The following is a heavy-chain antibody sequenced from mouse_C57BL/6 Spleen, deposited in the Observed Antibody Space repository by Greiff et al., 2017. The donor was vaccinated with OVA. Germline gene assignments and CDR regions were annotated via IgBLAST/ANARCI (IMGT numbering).Heavy chain of an antibody. D-gene: IGHD1-3*01. V-gene: IGHV5-12*01. CDR1: GFTFSDYY. CDR3: ARSGGGAYAMDY. CDR2: ISNGGGST. J-gene: IGHJ4*01. Sequence: EVKLVESGGGLVQPGGSLKLSCAASGFTFSDYYMYWVRQTPEKRLEWVAYISNGGGSTYYPDTVKGRFTISRDNAKNTLYLQMSRLKSEDTAMYYCARSGGGAYAMDYWGQGTSVTVSS.